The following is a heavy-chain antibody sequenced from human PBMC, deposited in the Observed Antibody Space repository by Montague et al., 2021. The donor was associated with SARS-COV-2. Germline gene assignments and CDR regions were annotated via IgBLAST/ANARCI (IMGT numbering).Heavy chain of an antibody. V-gene: IGHV4-59*08. Sequence: SETLSLTCSVSGGSISNYFWSWIRQTPGKGLEWIGYIYNGGSIDYNPSLKSRVTISVDTSRNQFFLNLSSVTAADTAVYYFARGVPGRYCTGGSCKEGAFDIWGQGTMVTVSS. CDR2: IYNGGSI. CDR3: ARGVPGRYCTGGSCKEGAFDI. CDR1: GGSISNYF. J-gene: IGHJ3*02. D-gene: IGHD2-15*01.